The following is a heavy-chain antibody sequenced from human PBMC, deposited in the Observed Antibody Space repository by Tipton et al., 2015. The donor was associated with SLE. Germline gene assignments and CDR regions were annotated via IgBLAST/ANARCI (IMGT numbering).Heavy chain of an antibody. D-gene: IGHD2-2*01. CDR2: ISYDGTYK. Sequence: QVQLVQSGGGLVQPGGSLRLSCAASGFTFSSYAMHWVRQAPGKGLEWVAVISYDGTYKYYADSVKGRFTISRDSSENTLYLQMNSLRAEDTAVYYCAKSSSIRSPAGSSFDYWGQGTLVTVSS. J-gene: IGHJ4*02. V-gene: IGHV3-30*04. CDR1: GFTFSSYA. CDR3: AKSSSIRSPAGSSFDY.